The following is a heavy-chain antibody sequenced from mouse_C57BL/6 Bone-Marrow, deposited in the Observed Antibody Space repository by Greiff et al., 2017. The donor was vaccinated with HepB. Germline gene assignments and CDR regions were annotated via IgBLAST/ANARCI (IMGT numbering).Heavy chain of an antibody. V-gene: IGHV1-5*01. CDR2: IYPGNSDT. CDR1: GYTFTSYW. J-gene: IGHJ2*01. D-gene: IGHD1-1*01. CDR3: ARAPSYYGSFDY. Sequence: EVQLQQSGTVLARPGASVKMSCKTSGYTFTSYWMHWVKQRPGQGLEWIGAIYPGNSDTSYNQKFKGKAKLTADKSSSTAYMQLSSLTSEDSAVYFCARAPSYYGSFDYWGQGTTLTVSS.